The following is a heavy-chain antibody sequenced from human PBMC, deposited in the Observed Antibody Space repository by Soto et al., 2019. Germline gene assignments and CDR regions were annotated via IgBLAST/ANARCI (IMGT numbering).Heavy chain of an antibody. J-gene: IGHJ5*02. V-gene: IGHV4-31*03. Sequence: TSETLSLTCTVSGASISSAGYSWSWVRQHPGKGLEWIGYITYSGDTDYNPSLRSRVSISIDTSRNQFSLKLSSVTAADTAVYYCARGRCTCTTWEGCWLGPWGQGTLVTVSS. CDR3: ARGRCTCTTWEGCWLGP. CDR2: ITYSGDT. D-gene: IGHD2-2*01. CDR1: GASISSAGYS.